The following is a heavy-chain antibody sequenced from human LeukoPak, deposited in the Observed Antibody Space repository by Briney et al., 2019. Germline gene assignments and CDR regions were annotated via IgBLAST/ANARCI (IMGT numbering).Heavy chain of an antibody. CDR3: ARQSSGYYYGWFDP. V-gene: IGHV4-39*01. J-gene: IGHJ5*02. CDR2: VFYTGNT. D-gene: IGHD3-22*01. CDR1: GGSILDSTYY. Sequence: SETLSLSCAVSGGSILDSTYYWAWIRQPPGQGLEWIATVFYTGNTHYNPSLKSRVTMSVDTVKNQFSLNLNSVTAADTAVYYCARQSSGYYYGWFDPWGQGTLVTVSS.